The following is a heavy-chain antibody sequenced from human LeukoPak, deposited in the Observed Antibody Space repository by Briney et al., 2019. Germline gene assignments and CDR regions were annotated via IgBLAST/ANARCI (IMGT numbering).Heavy chain of an antibody. Sequence: SETLSLTCTVSGGSISSSSYYWSWIRQPPGKGLEWIGEINHSGSTNYNPSLKSRVTISVDTSKNQFSLKLSSVTAADTAVYYCARVGDYDHGYFDYWGQGTLVTVSS. J-gene: IGHJ4*02. CDR2: INHSGST. CDR3: ARVGDYDHGYFDY. D-gene: IGHD3-16*01. V-gene: IGHV4-39*07. CDR1: GGSISSSSYY.